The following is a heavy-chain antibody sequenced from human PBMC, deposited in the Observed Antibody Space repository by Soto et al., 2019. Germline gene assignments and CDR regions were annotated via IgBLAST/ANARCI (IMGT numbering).Heavy chain of an antibody. J-gene: IGHJ6*02. V-gene: IGHV3-23*01. D-gene: IGHD2-15*01. CDR2: ISGSGETT. CDR3: AKDRDPSPIGYYYYGLDV. CDR1: GFTFSSYA. Sequence: PGGSLRLSCAASGFTFSSYAMSWVRQAPGKGLEWVSTISGSGETTYYADSVKGRFTISRDFSKNTMYLQMNSLRAEDTAVYYCAKDRDPSPIGYYYYGLDVWGQGTTVTVSS.